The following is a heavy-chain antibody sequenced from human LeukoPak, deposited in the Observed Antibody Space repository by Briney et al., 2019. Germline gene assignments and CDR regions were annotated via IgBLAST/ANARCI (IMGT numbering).Heavy chain of an antibody. Sequence: ASVKVSCRASVYTFSSYYMIWVRQAPGQGLEWMGIINPSGGGTTYAQKFQGRVTMTRDTSTSTVYMELSSLRSGDTAVYYCARAPGDYGDYWGQGTLVTVSS. D-gene: IGHD2-8*02. CDR1: VYTFSSYY. V-gene: IGHV1-46*01. J-gene: IGHJ4*02. CDR3: ARAPGDYGDY. CDR2: INPSGGGT.